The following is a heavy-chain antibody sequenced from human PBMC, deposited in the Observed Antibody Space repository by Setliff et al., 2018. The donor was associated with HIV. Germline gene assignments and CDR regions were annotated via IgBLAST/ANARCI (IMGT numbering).Heavy chain of an antibody. Sequence: SETLSLTCTVSGGSISNSNYYWGWIRQPPGKGLEWVGSIYYIGTTYYNPSLKSRVTTSIDTSKNDFSLKLTSVTAADTAMYYCARLASTRDWYFDLWGRGTLVTVSS. CDR1: GGSISNSNYY. CDR2: IYYIGTT. CDR3: ARLASTRDWYFDL. J-gene: IGHJ2*01. V-gene: IGHV4-39*02.